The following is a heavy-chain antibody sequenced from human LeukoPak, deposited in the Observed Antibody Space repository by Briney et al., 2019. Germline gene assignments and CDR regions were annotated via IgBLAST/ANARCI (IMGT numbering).Heavy chain of an antibody. CDR3: ARDLRAAAGTYYYYYYGMDV. J-gene: IGHJ6*02. CDR1: GGSISSYY. Sequence: SETLSLTCTVSGGSISSYYWSWIRQPAGKGLEWIGRIYTSGSTNYNPSLKSRVTMSVDTSKNQFSLKLSSVTAADTAVYYCARDLRAAAGTYYYYYYGMDVWGQGTTVTVSS. CDR2: IYTSGST. V-gene: IGHV4-4*07. D-gene: IGHD6-13*01.